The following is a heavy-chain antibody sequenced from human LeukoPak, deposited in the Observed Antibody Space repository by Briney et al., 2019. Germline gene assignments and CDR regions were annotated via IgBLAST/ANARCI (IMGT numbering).Heavy chain of an antibody. D-gene: IGHD5-18*01. V-gene: IGHV3-21*01. CDR2: ISSSSSYI. Sequence: GGSLRLSCAASGFTFSSYSMNWVRQAPGKGLEWVSSISSSSSYIYYADSVKGRFTISRDNAKNSLYLQMNSLRAEDTAVYYCARADSYGYYFDYWSQGTLVTVSS. J-gene: IGHJ4*02. CDR3: ARADSYGYYFDY. CDR1: GFTFSSYS.